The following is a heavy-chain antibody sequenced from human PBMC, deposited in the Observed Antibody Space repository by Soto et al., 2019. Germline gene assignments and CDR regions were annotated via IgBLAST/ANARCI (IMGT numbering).Heavy chain of an antibody. CDR3: ARVRRYDYVWGSYRHFDY. J-gene: IGHJ4*02. Sequence: ASLKVSWKASGYTFTSYGISWVRQAPGQGLEWMGWISAYNGNTNYAQKLQGRVTMTTDTSTSTAYMELRSLRSDDTAVYYCARVRRYDYVWGSYRHFDYWGQGTLVTVSS. CDR2: ISAYNGNT. D-gene: IGHD3-16*02. V-gene: IGHV1-18*04. CDR1: GYTFTSYG.